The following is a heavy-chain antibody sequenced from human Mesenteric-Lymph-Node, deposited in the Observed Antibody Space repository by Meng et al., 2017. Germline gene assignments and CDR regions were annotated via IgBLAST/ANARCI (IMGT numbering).Heavy chain of an antibody. D-gene: IGHD5-18*01. CDR1: GFTVSSNY. CDR2: LYSGGST. CDR3: ARDGIQLWLGY. J-gene: IGHJ4*02. Sequence: GESLKISCAAPGFTVSSNYMNWVRQAPGKGLEWLSVLYSGGSTYYADSVKGRFTISRDNSKNTLYLQMNSLRAEDTAVYYCARDGIQLWLGYWGQGTLVTVSS. V-gene: IGHV3-66*02.